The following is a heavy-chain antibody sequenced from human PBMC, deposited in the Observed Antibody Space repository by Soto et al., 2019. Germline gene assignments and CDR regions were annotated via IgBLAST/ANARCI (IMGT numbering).Heavy chain of an antibody. Sequence: KPSETLSLTCAVYGGSFSGYYWSWIRQPPGKGLEWIGEINHSGSTNYNPSLKSRVTISVDTSKNQFSLKLSSVTAADTAVYYCARGRGSGWYTYYYYYYGMDVWGQGTTVTVSS. J-gene: IGHJ6*02. V-gene: IGHV4-34*01. CDR3: ARGRGSGWYTYYYYYYGMDV. CDR1: GGSFSGYY. CDR2: INHSGST. D-gene: IGHD6-19*01.